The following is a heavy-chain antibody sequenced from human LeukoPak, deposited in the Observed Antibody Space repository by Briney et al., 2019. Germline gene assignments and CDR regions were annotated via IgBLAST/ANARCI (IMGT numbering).Heavy chain of an antibody. CDR1: GFTFSSYA. CDR2: ISGSGGST. Sequence: GGSLRLSCAASGFTFSSYAMSWVRQAPGKGLEWVSAISGSGGSTYYADSVKGRFTISRDNSKNTLYPQMNSLRAEDTAVYYCAKRQQQRSFFDYWGQGTLVTVSS. J-gene: IGHJ4*02. D-gene: IGHD6-13*01. CDR3: AKRQQQRSFFDY. V-gene: IGHV3-23*01.